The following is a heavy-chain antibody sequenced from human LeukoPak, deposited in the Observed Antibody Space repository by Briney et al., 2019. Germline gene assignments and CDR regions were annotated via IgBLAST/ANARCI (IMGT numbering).Heavy chain of an antibody. CDR3: ARFGFQESEDCSSTSCYFDY. CDR2: IIPIFGTA. V-gene: IGHV1-69*13. D-gene: IGHD2-2*01. J-gene: IGHJ4*02. Sequence: SVKVSCKASGGTFSSYAISWVRQAPGQGLEWMGGIIPIFGTANYAQKFQGRVTITADESTSTAYMELSSLGSEDTAVYYCARFGFQESEDCSSTSCYFDYWGQGTLVTVSS. CDR1: GGTFSSYA.